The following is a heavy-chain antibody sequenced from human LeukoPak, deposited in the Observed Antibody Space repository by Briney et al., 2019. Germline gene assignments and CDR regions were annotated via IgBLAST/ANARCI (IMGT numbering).Heavy chain of an antibody. V-gene: IGHV4-34*01. J-gene: IGHJ4*02. CDR2: INHSGST. CDR1: GGSISSYY. D-gene: IGHD3-10*01. Sequence: PSETLSLTCTVSGGSISSYYWSWIRQPPGKGLEWIGEINHSGSTNYNPSLKSRVTISVDTSKNQFSLKLSSVTAADTAVYYCARGMGAGYYYGSGSPPSSWGQGTLVTVPS. CDR3: ARGMGAGYYYGSGSPPSS.